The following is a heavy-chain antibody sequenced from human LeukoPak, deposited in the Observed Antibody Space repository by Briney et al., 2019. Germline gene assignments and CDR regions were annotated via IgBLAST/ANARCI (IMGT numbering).Heavy chain of an antibody. J-gene: IGHJ1*01. D-gene: IGHD3-9*01. Sequence: GGTLRLSCAASGFTFSSYGMNWVRQAPGKGLEWVSAISGSGGSTYYADSVKGRFTISRDDSKNTLYLQMNSLRAEDTAVYYCATRLAEYLQHWGQGTLVTVSS. CDR3: ATRLAEYLQH. V-gene: IGHV3-23*01. CDR1: GFTFSSYG. CDR2: ISGSGGST.